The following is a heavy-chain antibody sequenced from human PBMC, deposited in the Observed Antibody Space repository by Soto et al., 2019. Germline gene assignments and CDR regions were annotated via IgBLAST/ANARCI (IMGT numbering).Heavy chain of an antibody. CDR2: TYYRSKWYN. V-gene: IGHV6-1*01. D-gene: IGHD3-10*02. CDR3: ARGTMYPLDWYFDL. J-gene: IGHJ2*01. Sequence: PSQTLSLTCAISRDSVSSNSAAWNWIRQSPSRGLEWLGRTYYRSKWYNDYAVSVKSRITINPDTSKNQFSLQLNSVTPEDTAVYYCARGTMYPLDWYFDLWGRGTLVTVSS. CDR1: RDSVSSNSAA.